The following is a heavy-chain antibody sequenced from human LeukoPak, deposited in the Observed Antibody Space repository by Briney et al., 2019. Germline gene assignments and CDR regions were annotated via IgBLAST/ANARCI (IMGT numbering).Heavy chain of an antibody. CDR3: ARAGDYYDSRASGLDI. D-gene: IGHD3-22*01. V-gene: IGHV3-53*01. CDR1: GFTVSSNY. CDR2: IYSSGST. J-gene: IGHJ3*02. Sequence: GGSLRLSCAASGFTVSSNYMSWVRQAPGKGLELVSVIYSSGSTYYADSVKGRFTISRDNSKNTLYLQMNSLRAEDTAVYYCARAGDYYDSRASGLDIWGQGTMVTVSS.